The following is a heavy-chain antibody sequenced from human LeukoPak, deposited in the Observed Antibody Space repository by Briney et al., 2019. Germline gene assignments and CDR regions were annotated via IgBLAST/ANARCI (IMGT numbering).Heavy chain of an antibody. CDR2: IYPGDSYT. J-gene: IGHJ4*02. D-gene: IGHD4-17*01. CDR1: GSSFTCYW. CDR3: ATPDDTEYGDYRGGAFDY. V-gene: IGHV5-51*01. Sequence: PGGAPKTHLRGSGSSFTCYWIGWGRRMPGKGVEWVGMIYPGDSYTRSSPCFQGQVPISADKSISTDYLQWSSLKASDTAMYYCATPDDTEYGDYRGGAFDYWGQGTLVTVSS.